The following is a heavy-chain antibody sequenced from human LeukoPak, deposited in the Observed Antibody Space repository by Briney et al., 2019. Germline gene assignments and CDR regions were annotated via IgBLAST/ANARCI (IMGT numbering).Heavy chain of an antibody. CDR3: ARRITVAGAQGFDY. CDR1: GYSFTSYW. J-gene: IGHJ4*02. V-gene: IGHV5-51*01. Sequence: LGASLKISCKGSGYSFTSYWIGWVRQLPGKGLEWMGIIYPGDSDTRYSPSFQGQVTISADKSISTAYLQWSSLKASDTAMYYCARRITVAGAQGFDYWGQGTLVTVSS. D-gene: IGHD6-19*01. CDR2: IYPGDSDT.